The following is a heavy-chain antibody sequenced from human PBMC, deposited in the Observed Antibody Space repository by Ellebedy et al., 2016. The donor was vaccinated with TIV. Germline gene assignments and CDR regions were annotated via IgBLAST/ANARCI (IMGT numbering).Heavy chain of an antibody. Sequence: SETLSLTCTVSGGSISSSSYYWGWIRQPPGKGLEWIGSIYYSGSTYYNPSLKSRVTISVDTSKNQFSLKLSSVTAADTAVYYCARDDRSIAAAGPLRGGPEGDWFDPWGQGTLVTVSS. CDR3: ARDDRSIAAAGPLRGGPEGDWFDP. CDR1: GGSISSSSYY. D-gene: IGHD6-13*01. J-gene: IGHJ5*02. V-gene: IGHV4-39*07. CDR2: IYYSGST.